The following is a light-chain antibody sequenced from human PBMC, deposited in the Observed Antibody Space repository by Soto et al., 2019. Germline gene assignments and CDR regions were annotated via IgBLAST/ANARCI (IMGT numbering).Light chain of an antibody. J-gene: IGLJ2*01. CDR2: VNS. CDR3: QSYDSSLSGVV. Sequence: QSVLTQPPSVSGAPGQRVTISCTGSSSNIGTGYNVHWYQQLPGTAPKLLIYVNSNRPSGVPDRFSGSKSGSSASLAITCLHAEAEADYYCQSYDSSLSGVVFGGGTKLTVL. CDR1: SSNIGTGYN. V-gene: IGLV1-40*01.